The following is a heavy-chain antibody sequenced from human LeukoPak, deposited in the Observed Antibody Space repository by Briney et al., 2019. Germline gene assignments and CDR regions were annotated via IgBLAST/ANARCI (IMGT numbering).Heavy chain of an antibody. Sequence: VASVKVSCKASGYSFNTYGISWVRQAPGQGLEWMGWVSADNGETNYAQKFQGRVTMTTDTSTSTAYMELRGLRSDDTAVYYCARDYQLLLLWDCFDPWGQGTLVSVSS. CDR2: VSADNGET. V-gene: IGHV1-18*01. CDR1: GYSFNTYG. J-gene: IGHJ5*02. CDR3: ARDYQLLLLWDCFDP. D-gene: IGHD2-2*01.